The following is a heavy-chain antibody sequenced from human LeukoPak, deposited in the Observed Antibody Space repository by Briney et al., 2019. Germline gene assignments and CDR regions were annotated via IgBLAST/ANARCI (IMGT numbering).Heavy chain of an antibody. D-gene: IGHD1-1*01. CDR3: ARHQLIRKQHYYYYMDV. Sequence: QTLSLTCAISGDSVSSNSAAWNWIRQSPSRGLEWLGRTYYRSKWFNDYAVSVKSRITINPDTSKNQFSLKLSSVTAADTAVYYCARHQLIRKQHYYYYMDVWGKGTTVTISS. V-gene: IGHV6-1*01. CDR1: GDSVSSNSAA. J-gene: IGHJ6*03. CDR2: TYYRSKWFN.